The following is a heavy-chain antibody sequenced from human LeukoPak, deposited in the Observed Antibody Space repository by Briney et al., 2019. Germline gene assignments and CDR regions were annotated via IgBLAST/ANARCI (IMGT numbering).Heavy chain of an antibody. CDR3: ARDREAVADFYYYGMDV. V-gene: IGHV4-59*01. CDR2: IYYSGST. J-gene: IGHJ6*02. Sequence: SETLSLTCTVSGGSISSYYWSWIRQPPGKGLEWIGYIYYSGSTNYNPSLKSRVTISVDTSKNQFSLKLNSVTAADTAVYYCARDREAVADFYYYGMDVWGQGTTVTVSS. D-gene: IGHD6-19*01. CDR1: GGSISSYY.